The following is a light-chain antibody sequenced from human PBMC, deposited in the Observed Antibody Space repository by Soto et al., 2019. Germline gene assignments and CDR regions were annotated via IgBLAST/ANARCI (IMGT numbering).Light chain of an antibody. CDR2: EVT. CDR1: SRDVGLYDY. Sequence: QSVLTQPASVSGSPGQSITISCTGTSRDVGLYDYVSWYQHLPGKAPKLIIYEVTHRPSEVSTRFSGSKSGNTASLTISGLQADDEADYYCGAYTSTIPPYVVGTGTKVTVL. V-gene: IGLV2-14*01. CDR3: GAYTSTIPPYV. J-gene: IGLJ1*01.